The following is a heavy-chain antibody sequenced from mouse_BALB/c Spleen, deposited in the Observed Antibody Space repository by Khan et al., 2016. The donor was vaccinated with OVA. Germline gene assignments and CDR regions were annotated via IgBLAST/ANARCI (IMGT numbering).Heavy chain of an antibody. CDR2: IDPANGNT. CDR3: ARANYFDY. J-gene: IGHJ2*01. D-gene: IGHD1-2*01. V-gene: IGHV14-3*02. Sequence: VQLKQSGTELVKPGASVKLSCTASGFNIKDTYMHWVKQRPEQGLEWIGRIDPANGNTKYDPKFQGKATITADTSPNTAYLQLSSLTSEETAVYYCARANYFDYWGQGTTLTVSS. CDR1: GFNIKDTY.